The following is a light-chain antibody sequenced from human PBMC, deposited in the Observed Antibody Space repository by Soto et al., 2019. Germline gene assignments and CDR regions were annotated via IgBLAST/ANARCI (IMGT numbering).Light chain of an antibody. CDR2: GNS. J-gene: IGLJ2*01. CDR1: SSNIGAGYD. V-gene: IGLV1-40*01. CDR3: ASWDDIIHGPL. Sequence: QSVLTQPPSVSGAPGQRVTISCTGSSSNIGAGYDVHWYQQLPGTAPKLLIYGNSNRPSGVPDRFSGSKSGTSASLAITGLQAEDEGDYFCASWDDIIHGPLFGAGTKLTVL.